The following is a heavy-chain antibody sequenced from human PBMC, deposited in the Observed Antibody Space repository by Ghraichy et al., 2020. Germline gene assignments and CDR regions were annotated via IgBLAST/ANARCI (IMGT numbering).Heavy chain of an antibody. D-gene: IGHD6-13*01. CDR1: GFTFSNYW. Sequence: LSLTCAASGFTFSNYWMSWFRQAPGKGLEWVANIKQDGSEKYYVDSVKGRFTISRDNAKNSLYLQMNSLRAEDSAVYFCAREFGSSTWYFFDSWGQGTLVTVSS. CDR3: AREFGSSTWYFFDS. V-gene: IGHV3-7*01. CDR2: IKQDGSEK. J-gene: IGHJ4*02.